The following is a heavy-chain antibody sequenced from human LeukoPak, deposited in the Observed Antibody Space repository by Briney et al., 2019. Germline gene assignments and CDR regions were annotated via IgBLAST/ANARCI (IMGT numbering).Heavy chain of an antibody. J-gene: IGHJ4*02. V-gene: IGHV7-4-1*02. CDR3: ARDQDTMIAGGVY. D-gene: IGHD3-22*01. Sequence: ASVKVSCKASGYTFTRYNVNWVRQAPGQGLEWMGWINTNTGNPTYAQGFTGRFVFSLDTSISTTYLQISSLKPEDTAVYYCARDQDTMIAGGVYWGQGTLVTVSS. CDR2: INTNTGNP. CDR1: GYTFTRYN.